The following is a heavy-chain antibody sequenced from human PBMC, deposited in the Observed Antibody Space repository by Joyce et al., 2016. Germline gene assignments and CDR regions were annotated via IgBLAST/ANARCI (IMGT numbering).Heavy chain of an antibody. CDR3: ARGRGMGV. Sequence: EAQLVESGGALVQPGESVKLSCAASVLTFTTFWMSGARQAPGKGLGWVSNINEDGSDQYYVDSVRGRFTISRDNAKNSLYLQMNSLRAEDTAVYYCARGRGMGVWGQGTTVIVSS. V-gene: IGHV3-7*03. CDR2: INEDGSDQ. CDR1: VLTFTTFW. J-gene: IGHJ6*02.